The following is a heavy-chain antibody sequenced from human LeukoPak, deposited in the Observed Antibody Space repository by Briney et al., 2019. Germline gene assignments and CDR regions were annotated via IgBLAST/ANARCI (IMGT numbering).Heavy chain of an antibody. D-gene: IGHD5-24*01. CDR1: GFTFSSYS. V-gene: IGHV3-21*05. CDR3: ARDREWPQSDGDAFDI. CDR2: ISSSSSYI. J-gene: IGHJ3*02. Sequence: PGGSLRLSCAASGFTFSSYSMNWVRQAPGKGLEWVSYISSSSSYIYYADSVKGRFTISRDNAKNSLYLQMNSLRAEDTAVYYCARDREWPQSDGDAFDIWGQGTMVTVSS.